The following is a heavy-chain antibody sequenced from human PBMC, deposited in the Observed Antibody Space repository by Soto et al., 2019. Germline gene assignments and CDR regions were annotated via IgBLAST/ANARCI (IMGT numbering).Heavy chain of an antibody. V-gene: IGHV4-59*01. J-gene: IGHJ4*02. Sequence: PSETLSLTCTVSGGSISSYYWSWIRQPPGKGLEWIGYIYYSGSTNYNPSLKSRVTISVDTSKNQFSLKLSSVTAADTAVYYCARVVAVATKRYYFDYWGQGTLVTVSS. CDR2: IYYSGST. CDR3: ARVVAVATKRYYFDY. CDR1: GGSISSYY. D-gene: IGHD6-19*01.